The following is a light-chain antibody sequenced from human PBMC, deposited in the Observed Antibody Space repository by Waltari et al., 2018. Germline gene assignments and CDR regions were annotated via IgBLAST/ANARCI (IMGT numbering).Light chain of an antibody. CDR1: QSVSSY. J-gene: IGKJ1*01. Sequence: EIVLTQSPATLSLSPGERATLSCRASQSVSSYLAWYQQNPGQAPRLLIYDASNRATGIPARFSGSGSETDFALTSSSLEPEDFAVYYCQQRSNWPRTFGQGTKVEIK. CDR3: QQRSNWPRT. CDR2: DAS. V-gene: IGKV3-11*01.